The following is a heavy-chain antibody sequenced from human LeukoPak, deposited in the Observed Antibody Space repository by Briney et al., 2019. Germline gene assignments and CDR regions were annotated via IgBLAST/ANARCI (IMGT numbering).Heavy chain of an antibody. CDR2: INWNGGST. Sequence: GGSLRLSCAASGFTFDDYGMSWVRHAPGKGLEWVSGINWNGGSTGYADSVKGRFTISRDNAKNSLYLQMNSLRAEDTALYYCARDPDAPRYYYDSSGPTTADDAFDIWGQGTMVTVSS. CDR1: GFTFDDYG. V-gene: IGHV3-20*04. CDR3: ARDPDAPRYYYDSSGPTTADDAFDI. D-gene: IGHD3-22*01. J-gene: IGHJ3*02.